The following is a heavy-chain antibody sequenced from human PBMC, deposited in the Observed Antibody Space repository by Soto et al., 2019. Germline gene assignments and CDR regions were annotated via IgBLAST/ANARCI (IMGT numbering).Heavy chain of an antibody. J-gene: IGHJ6*02. CDR3: ARESCGYSYGHYYYYRMDV. CDR1: GDSVSSNSAA. Sequence: SQTLSLTCAISGDSVSSNSAAWNWIRQSPSRGLEWLGRTYYRSKWYNDYAVSVKSRITINPDPSKNQFSLHLNSVTPEDTAVYYCARESCGYSYGHYYYYRMDVWGQGTTVTVSS. D-gene: IGHD5-18*01. V-gene: IGHV6-1*01. CDR2: TYYRSKWYN.